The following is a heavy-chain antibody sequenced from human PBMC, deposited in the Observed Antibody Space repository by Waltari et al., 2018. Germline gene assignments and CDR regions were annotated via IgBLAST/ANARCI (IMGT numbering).Heavy chain of an antibody. V-gene: IGHV1-24*01. CDR3: ATSTETLYWYFDL. Sequence: QVQVEQSGAEVKQPGASVKVSCKVSGHSLTELSMHWVWQAPGKGLEWLGGFDPENGETTYAQTFQGRVTMTEDTSTDTAYMELSSLRSEDTAVYFCATSTETLYWYFDLWGRGTLVTVSS. CDR2: FDPENGET. J-gene: IGHJ2*01. D-gene: IGHD4-17*01. CDR1: GHSLTELS.